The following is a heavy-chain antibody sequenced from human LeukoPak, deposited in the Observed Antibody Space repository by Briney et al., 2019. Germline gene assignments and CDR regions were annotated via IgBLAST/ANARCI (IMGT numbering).Heavy chain of an antibody. V-gene: IGHV3-30*18. CDR2: ISSDGSAK. CDR1: GFIFSNYP. J-gene: IGHJ5*02. CDR3: AKGLNGNWFDP. Sequence: GGSLRLSCAASGFIFSNYPMNWVRQAPGKGQEWVATISSDGSAKYYADSVQGRFTISRDNSKNTLDLQMNSLRLDDTAVYYCAKGLNGNWFDPWGQGTLVIVSS.